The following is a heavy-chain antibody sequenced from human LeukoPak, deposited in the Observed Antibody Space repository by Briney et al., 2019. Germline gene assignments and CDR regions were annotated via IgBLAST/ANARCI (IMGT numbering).Heavy chain of an antibody. V-gene: IGHV3-30*18. CDR2: ISYDGSNK. Sequence: GGSLRLSCAASGFTFSSYGMHWVRQAPGKGLEWVAVISYDGSNKYYADSVKGRFTISRDNSKNTLYLQMNSLRAEDTAVYYCAKVQGGYSYGGLDYWGQGTLVTVSS. CDR3: AKVQGGYSYGGLDY. J-gene: IGHJ4*02. CDR1: GFTFSSYG. D-gene: IGHD5-18*01.